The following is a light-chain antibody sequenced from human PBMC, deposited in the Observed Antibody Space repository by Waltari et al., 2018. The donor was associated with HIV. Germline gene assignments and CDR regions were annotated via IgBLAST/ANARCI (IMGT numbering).Light chain of an antibody. V-gene: IGLV1-51*02. Sequence: QSVLTQPPSVSADQGQNVPLCCSGSRSDTGTNYVTWYKHPPGTAPKLLIYEIHKRPSGLPDRFSGSKSGTSATLGITGLQTGDEADYYCGTWDNSLSVLFGGGTKLTVL. CDR1: RSDTGTNY. CDR2: EIH. CDR3: GTWDNSLSVL. J-gene: IGLJ2*01.